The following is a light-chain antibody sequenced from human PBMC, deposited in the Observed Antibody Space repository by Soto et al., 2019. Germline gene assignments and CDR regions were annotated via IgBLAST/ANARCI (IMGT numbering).Light chain of an antibody. Sequence: EIVMTQSPATLSVSPRERATLSCRASQSVTSNLAWYQQKPGRAPRLLIYGASTRATGIPARFSGSGSGTEFTLTISNLQSEDFALYYCQHYFNWPYTFGQGTKLEIK. J-gene: IGKJ2*01. CDR3: QHYFNWPYT. CDR1: QSVTSN. V-gene: IGKV3-15*01. CDR2: GAS.